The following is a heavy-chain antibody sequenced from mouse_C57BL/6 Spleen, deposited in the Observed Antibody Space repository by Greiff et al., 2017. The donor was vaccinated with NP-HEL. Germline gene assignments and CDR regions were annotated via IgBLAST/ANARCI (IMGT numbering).Heavy chain of an antibody. D-gene: IGHD2-5*01. CDR1: GFTFSSYG. CDR2: ISSGGSYT. J-gene: IGHJ2*01. Sequence: DVKLVESGGDLVKPGGSLKLSCAASGFTFSSYGMSWVRQTPDKRLEWVATISSGGSYTYYPDSVKGRFTISSDNAKNTLYLQMSSLKSEATAMYDCARHGGPSTVVNDIDYWGQGTTLTVSS. V-gene: IGHV5-6*02. CDR3: ARHGGPSTVVNDIDY.